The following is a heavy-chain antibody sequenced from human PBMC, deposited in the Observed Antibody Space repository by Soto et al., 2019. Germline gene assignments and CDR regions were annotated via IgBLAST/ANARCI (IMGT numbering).Heavy chain of an antibody. CDR3: ARSEGDSSGWYEFRFDP. J-gene: IGHJ5*02. CDR2: INAGNGNT. CDR1: GYTFTSYA. V-gene: IGHV1-3*01. D-gene: IGHD6-19*01. Sequence: ASVKVSCKASGYTFTSYAMHWVRQAPGQRLEWMGWINAGNGNTKYSQKFQGRVTITRETSERTAYMELSSLRAEDTAVYYCARSEGDSSGWYEFRFDPWGQGTLVTVSS.